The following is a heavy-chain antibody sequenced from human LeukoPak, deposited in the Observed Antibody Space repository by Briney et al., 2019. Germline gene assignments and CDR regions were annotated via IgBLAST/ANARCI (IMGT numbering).Heavy chain of an antibody. CDR3: ARAGSSGYRYYFDY. D-gene: IGHD3-22*01. Sequence: GRSLRLSCAASGFTFSSYAMHWVRQAPGKGLEWVAVISYDGSNKYYADSVKGRFTISRDNSKNTLYLQMNSLRAEDTAVYYCARAGSSGYRYYFDYWGQGTLVTVSS. V-gene: IGHV3-30-3*01. J-gene: IGHJ4*02. CDR1: GFTFSSYA. CDR2: ISYDGSNK.